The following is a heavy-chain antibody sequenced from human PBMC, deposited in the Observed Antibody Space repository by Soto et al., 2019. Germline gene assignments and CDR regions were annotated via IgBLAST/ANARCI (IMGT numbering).Heavy chain of an antibody. CDR1: GYSFTSYW. J-gene: IGHJ4*02. Sequence: PGESLKISCKASGYSFTSYWIGWVRQIPGKGLEWMGVIYPGDSDTSYSPSFQGQVTISADKSISTAYLQWSSLKASDTAVYFCARHNEAVAATYWGQGTLVTVSS. D-gene: IGHD6-19*01. CDR2: IYPGDSDT. CDR3: ARHNEAVAATY. V-gene: IGHV5-51*01.